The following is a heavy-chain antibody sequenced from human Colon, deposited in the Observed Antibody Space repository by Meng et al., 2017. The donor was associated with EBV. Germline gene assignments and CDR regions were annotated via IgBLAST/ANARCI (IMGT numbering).Heavy chain of an antibody. J-gene: IGHJ4*02. CDR3: AKQGYCTGGSCFFDY. Sequence: QQARPVLLKPPGHPPLIFTVSGSSSCSIFYNWGWVRQSPGRGLEWIGSIYSNGNTYYNPSLKSRFTMSVDTSKNQFSLKVSSVTAADTAVYYCAKQGYCTGGSCFFDYWGPGTLVTVSS. D-gene: IGHD2-15*01. CDR1: GSSSCSIFYN. V-gene: IGHV4-39*07. CDR2: IYSNGNT.